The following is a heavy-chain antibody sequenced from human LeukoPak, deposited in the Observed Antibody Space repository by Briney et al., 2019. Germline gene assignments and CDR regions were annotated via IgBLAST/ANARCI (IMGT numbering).Heavy chain of an antibody. J-gene: IGHJ6*02. CDR3: ARDIGVVPAAISDYYYGMDV. CDR1: GFTFSSYA. CDR2: ISYDGSNK. V-gene: IGHV3-30-3*01. Sequence: GGSLRLSCAASGFTFSSYAMHWVRQAPGKGLEWVAVISYDGSNKYYADSVKGRFTISRDNSKNTLYLQMNSLRAEDTAVYYCARDIGVVPAAISDYYYGMDVWGRGTTVTVSS. D-gene: IGHD2-2*01.